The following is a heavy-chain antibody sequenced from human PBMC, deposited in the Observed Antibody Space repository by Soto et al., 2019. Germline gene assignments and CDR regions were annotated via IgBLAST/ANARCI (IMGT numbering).Heavy chain of an antibody. V-gene: IGHV4-59*01. J-gene: IGHJ4*02. D-gene: IGHD6-13*01. Sequence: QVQLQESGPGLVRPSETLSLTCTVSGESINGYYWSWIRQPPGKGLEWIGYVYFSGRNNYNPSLKSRVTISVNTSKQQVSLRLSSVTAADTAVYYCARSIATPGTNIDYWGQGTLVTVSS. CDR1: GESINGYY. CDR2: VYFSGRN. CDR3: ARSIATPGTNIDY.